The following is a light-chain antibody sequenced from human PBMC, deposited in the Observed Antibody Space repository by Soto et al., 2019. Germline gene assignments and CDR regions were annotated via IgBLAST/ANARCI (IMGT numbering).Light chain of an antibody. Sequence: AILMTQSPSSFSASPGDRVTITCRASQGISSYLAWYQQKPGKAPKLLIYAASTLQSGVPSRFSGSGSGTDFTLTISCLQSEDFATYYSQQYYSYPTFGQGTKVDTK. CDR3: QQYYSYPT. V-gene: IGKV1-8*01. J-gene: IGKJ1*01. CDR2: AAS. CDR1: QGISSY.